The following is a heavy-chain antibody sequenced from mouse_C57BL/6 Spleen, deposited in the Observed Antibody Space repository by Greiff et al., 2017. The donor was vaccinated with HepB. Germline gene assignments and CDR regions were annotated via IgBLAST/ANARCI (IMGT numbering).Heavy chain of an antibody. Sequence: VQLQQSGAELVKPGASVKISCKASGYAFGSYWMNWVKQRPGKGLEWIGQIYPGDGDTNYNGKFKGKATLTADKSSSTAYMQLSSLTSEDSAVYFCARTELGRAMDYWGQGTSVTVSS. CDR2: IYPGDGDT. J-gene: IGHJ4*01. D-gene: IGHD4-1*01. CDR3: ARTELGRAMDY. V-gene: IGHV1-80*01. CDR1: GYAFGSYW.